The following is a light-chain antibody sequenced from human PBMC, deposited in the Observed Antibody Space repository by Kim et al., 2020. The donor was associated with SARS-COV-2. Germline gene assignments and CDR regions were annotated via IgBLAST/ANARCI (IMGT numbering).Light chain of an antibody. Sequence: ASVGDKVTITCRASQGISNYLAWYQQKPGKVPKLLIYAASALRSGVPSRFSGSGSGTDFTLTITSLQPEDVAVYYCQQCKGAPWTFGHGTKVDIK. J-gene: IGKJ1*01. V-gene: IGKV1-27*01. CDR2: AAS. CDR1: QGISNY. CDR3: QQCKGAPWT.